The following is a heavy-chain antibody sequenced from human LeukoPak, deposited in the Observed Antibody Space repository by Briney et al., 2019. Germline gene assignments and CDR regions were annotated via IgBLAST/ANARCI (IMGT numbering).Heavy chain of an antibody. CDR2: IRYDGSNK. CDR1: GFSFSSYG. CDR3: AKEGWGYCSSTSCYAAGVSGGELDY. Sequence: GGSLRLFCAASGFSFSSYGMHWVRQAPGKGLEWVAFIRYDGSNKYYADSVKGRFTISRDNSKNTLYLQMNSLRAEDTAVYYCAKEGWGYCSSTSCYAAGVSGGELDYWGQGTLVTVSS. J-gene: IGHJ4*02. V-gene: IGHV3-30*02. D-gene: IGHD2-2*01.